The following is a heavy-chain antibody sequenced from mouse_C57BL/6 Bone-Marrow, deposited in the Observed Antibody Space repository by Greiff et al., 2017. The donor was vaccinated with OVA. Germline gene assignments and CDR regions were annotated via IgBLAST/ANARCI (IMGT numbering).Heavy chain of an antibody. V-gene: IGHV1-4*01. Sequence: VKLVESGAELARPGASVKMSCKASGYTFTSYTMHWVKQRPGQGLEWIGYINPSSGYTKYNQKFKDKATLTADKSSSTAYMQLSSLTSEDSAVYYCVSWEDYWGQGTTLTVSS. J-gene: IGHJ2*01. CDR1: GYTFTSYT. CDR3: VSWEDY. CDR2: INPSSGYT. D-gene: IGHD4-1*01.